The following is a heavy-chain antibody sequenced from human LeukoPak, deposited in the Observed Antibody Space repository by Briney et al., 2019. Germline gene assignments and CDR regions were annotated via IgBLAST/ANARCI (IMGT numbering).Heavy chain of an antibody. CDR2: ISYDGSNK. Sequence: GGSLRLSCAASGFTFSSFGIHWVRQAPGKGLEWVAVISYDGSNKYYADSVKGRFTISRDNSKNALYLQMNSLRAEDTAVYYCAKDPGDKAVDRWFDPWGQGTLVTVSS. D-gene: IGHD6-19*01. V-gene: IGHV3-30*18. J-gene: IGHJ5*02. CDR3: AKDPGDKAVDRWFDP. CDR1: GFTFSSFG.